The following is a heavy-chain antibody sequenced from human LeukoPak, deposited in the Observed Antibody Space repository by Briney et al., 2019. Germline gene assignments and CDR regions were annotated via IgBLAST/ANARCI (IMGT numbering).Heavy chain of an antibody. CDR1: GFTFSSYA. Sequence: GGSLRLSCAASGFTFSSYAMSWVRQAPGKGLEWVSAISGSGGSTYYADSVKGRFTISRDNSKNTLYLRMNSLRAEDTAVYYCATHNTYYYDSSGYYFGYWGQGTLVTVSS. CDR3: ATHNTYYYDSSGYYFGY. J-gene: IGHJ4*02. V-gene: IGHV3-23*01. D-gene: IGHD3-22*01. CDR2: ISGSGGST.